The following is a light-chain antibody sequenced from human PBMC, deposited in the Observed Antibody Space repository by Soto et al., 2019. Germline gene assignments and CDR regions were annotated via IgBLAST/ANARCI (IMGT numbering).Light chain of an antibody. CDR1: SSNIGSNT. J-gene: IGLJ1*01. CDR2: NNN. Sequence: QSVLTQPPSTSGTPGQRVTISCSGSSSNIGSNTVSWCQQLPGTAPKPLIYNNNQRPSGVPDRFSGSKSGTSASLAISGLQSEDEADYYCAAWDDSLIGCVVGTGTKVTVL. V-gene: IGLV1-44*01. CDR3: AAWDDSLIGCV.